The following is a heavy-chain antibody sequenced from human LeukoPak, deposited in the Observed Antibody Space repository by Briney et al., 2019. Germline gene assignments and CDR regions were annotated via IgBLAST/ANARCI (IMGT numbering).Heavy chain of an antibody. CDR3: AKWGCSGGSCYPFDY. V-gene: IGHV3-23*01. Sequence: PGGSLRLSCAASGFTFSSFAMIWVRQAPGKGLECISGFSGSGGSTYYADSVKGWFTISRDNSKNTLYLQMNSLRAEDTAVYYCAKWGCSGGSCYPFDYWGQGTLVTVSS. CDR2: FSGSGGST. CDR1: GFTFSSFA. D-gene: IGHD2-15*01. J-gene: IGHJ4*02.